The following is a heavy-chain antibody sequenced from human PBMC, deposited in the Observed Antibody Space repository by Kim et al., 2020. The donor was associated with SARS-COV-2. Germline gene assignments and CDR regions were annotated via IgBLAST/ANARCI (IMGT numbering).Heavy chain of an antibody. CDR2: ISSDSRYI. J-gene: IGHJ1*01. CDR3: AKTLPYYDTSGSYGEY. V-gene: IGHV3-21*01. CDR1: GFTFSTYS. Sequence: GGSLRLSCAASGFTFSTYSMNWVRQAPGKGLEWVSSISSDSRYIYYADSVRGRFTISRDNAKNSLFLQMNSLRAEDTTVYYCAKTLPYYDTSGSYGEY. D-gene: IGHD3-22*01.